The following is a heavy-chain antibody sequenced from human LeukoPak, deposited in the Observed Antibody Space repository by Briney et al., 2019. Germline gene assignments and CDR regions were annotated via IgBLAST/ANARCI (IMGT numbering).Heavy chain of an antibody. J-gene: IGHJ6*02. Sequence: PGGSLRLSCAASGFTFSSYAMHWVRQAPGKGLEWVAVISYDGSNKYYADSVKGRFTISRDNSKNTLYLQMNSLRAEDTAVYYCARVAQWLAAYYYYGMDVRGQGTTVTVSS. V-gene: IGHV3-30-3*01. D-gene: IGHD6-19*01. CDR1: GFTFSSYA. CDR2: ISYDGSNK. CDR3: ARVAQWLAAYYYYGMDV.